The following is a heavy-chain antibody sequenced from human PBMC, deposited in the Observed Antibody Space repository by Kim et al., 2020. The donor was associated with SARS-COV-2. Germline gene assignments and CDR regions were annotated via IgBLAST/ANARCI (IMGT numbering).Heavy chain of an antibody. CDR1: GGSISSYY. J-gene: IGHJ4*02. Sequence: SETLSLTCTVSGGSISSYYWSWIRQPPGKGLEWIGYIYYSGSTNYNPSLKSRVTISVDTSKNQFSLKLSSVTAADTAVYYCARVDLRQGMQDYWGQGTLVTVSS. CDR2: IYYSGST. CDR3: ARVDLRQGMQDY. V-gene: IGHV4-59*13.